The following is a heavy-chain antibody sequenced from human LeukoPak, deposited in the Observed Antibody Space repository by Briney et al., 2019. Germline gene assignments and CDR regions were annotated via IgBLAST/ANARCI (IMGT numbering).Heavy chain of an antibody. Sequence: SETVSLTCTVSGGSISSSSYYWGWIRQPPGKGLEWIGSIYYSGSTYYNPSLKSRITISVDTSKNQFSLKLSSVTAADTAVYYCARHPDHYGDYGELYFDYWGQGTLVTVSS. CDR3: ARHPDHYGDYGELYFDY. V-gene: IGHV4-39*01. CDR1: GGSISSSSYY. J-gene: IGHJ4*02. D-gene: IGHD4-17*01. CDR2: IYYSGST.